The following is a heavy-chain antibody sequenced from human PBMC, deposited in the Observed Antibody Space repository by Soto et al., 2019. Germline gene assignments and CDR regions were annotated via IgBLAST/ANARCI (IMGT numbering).Heavy chain of an antibody. J-gene: IGHJ4*02. CDR1: GFTFRNNW. D-gene: IGHD3-10*01. V-gene: IGHV3-74*01. CDR2: MNNDGSRA. CDR3: VNGGWLGD. Sequence: EVQLVESGGGLVQPGESLRLSCVASGFTFRNNWMHWARQAPGKGLVWVAHMNNDGSRAIYADSVKGRFTISRDNAKNTLFLLMDSLRVEDTAGYYCVNGGWLGDWGQGTLVTVSS.